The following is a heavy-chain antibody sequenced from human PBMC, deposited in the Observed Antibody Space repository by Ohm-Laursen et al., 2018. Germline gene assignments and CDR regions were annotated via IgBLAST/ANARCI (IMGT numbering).Heavy chain of an antibody. CDR3: AKDRGY. Sequence: SLRLSCAASGFTFRGYAMSWVRQAPGKGLEWVSALSGSGDTTDYADSVEGRFTISRDNSQNMLYLQMNSLRVEDTAIYYCAKDRGYWGQGTLVTVSS. V-gene: IGHV3-23*01. J-gene: IGHJ4*02. CDR2: LSGSGDTT. CDR1: GFTFRGYA.